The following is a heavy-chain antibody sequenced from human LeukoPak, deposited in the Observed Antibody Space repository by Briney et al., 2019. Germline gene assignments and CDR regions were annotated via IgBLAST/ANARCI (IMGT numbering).Heavy chain of an antibody. J-gene: IGHJ4*02. V-gene: IGHV3-74*03. CDR1: GFAISNFW. CDR2: IRYDGGVT. CDR3: VRDDYLSY. Sequence: GGSLRLSCAASGFAISNFWMHWVRQAPGKGLVWVARIRYDGGVTMYADSVKGRFIISRDNAKNTLYLQTDSLRVEDTAVYYCVRDDYLSYWGQGALVTVSS. D-gene: IGHD4-11*01.